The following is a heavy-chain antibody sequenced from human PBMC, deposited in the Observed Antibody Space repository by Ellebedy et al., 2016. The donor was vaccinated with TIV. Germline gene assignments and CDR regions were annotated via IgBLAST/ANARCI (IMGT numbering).Heavy chain of an antibody. CDR2: IYRDDDK. V-gene: IGHV2-5*02. J-gene: IGHJ3*01. CDR3: AHFTYGDYVNRAFDV. Sequence: SGPTLVKPTQTLTLTCTFSGFSLSTSGVAVGWIRQPPGKALEWLALIYRDDDKRYSPSLKSRLTITEDTSKNQVVLIMTNMDPVDTATYYCAHFTYGDYVNRAFDVWGQGTMVTVSS. D-gene: IGHD4-17*01. CDR1: GFSLSTSGVA.